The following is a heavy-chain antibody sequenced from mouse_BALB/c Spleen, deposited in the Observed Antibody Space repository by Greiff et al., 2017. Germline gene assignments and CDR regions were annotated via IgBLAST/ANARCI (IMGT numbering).Heavy chain of an antibody. V-gene: IGHV2-9*02. Sequence: VKLLESGPGLVAPSQSLSITCPVSGFSLTSSGVHWVRQPPGKGLEWLGVLWAGGSTNYNSALMSRLSISKDNSKSQVFLKMNSLQTDDTAMYYCARERGDVYAMDYGGQGTSVTVSS. CDR2: LWAGGST. J-gene: IGHJ4*01. CDR1: GFSLTSSG. D-gene: IGHD3-3*01. CDR3: ARERGDVYAMDY.